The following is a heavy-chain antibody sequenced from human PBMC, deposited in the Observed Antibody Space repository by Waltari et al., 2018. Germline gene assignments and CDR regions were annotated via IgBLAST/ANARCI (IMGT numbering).Heavy chain of an antibody. Sequence: EVQLLESGGGLVQPGGSLRLSCAASGFAFSSYAMSWVRQAPGKGLEWVSAIGGGGGSTYYADSVKGRFTISRDNSKNTLYLQMNSLRAEDTAVYYCVKDRTGSKFDPWGQGTLVTVSS. J-gene: IGHJ5*02. CDR1: GFAFSSYA. V-gene: IGHV3-23*01. D-gene: IGHD3-10*01. CDR3: VKDRTGSKFDP. CDR2: IGGGGGST.